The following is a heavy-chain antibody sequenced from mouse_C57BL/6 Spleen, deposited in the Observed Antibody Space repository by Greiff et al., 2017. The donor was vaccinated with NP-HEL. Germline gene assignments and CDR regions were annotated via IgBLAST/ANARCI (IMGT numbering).Heavy chain of an antibody. J-gene: IGHJ4*01. D-gene: IGHD2-2*01. CDR2: IWTGGGT. CDR1: GFSLTSYA. V-gene: IGHV2-9-1*01. CDR3: ASLMVTTCGNYYAMDY. Sequence: VKLMESGPGLVAPSQSLSITCTVSGFSLTSYAISWVRQPPGKGLEWLGVIWTGGGTNYNSALKSRLSISKDNSKSQVFLKMNSLQTDDTARYYCASLMVTTCGNYYAMDYWGQGTSVTVSS.